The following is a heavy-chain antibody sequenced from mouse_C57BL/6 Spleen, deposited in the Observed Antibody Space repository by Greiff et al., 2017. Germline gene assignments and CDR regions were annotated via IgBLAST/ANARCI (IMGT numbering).Heavy chain of an antibody. V-gene: IGHV1-15*01. CDR3: TRYYYGSPFAY. Sequence: SGAELVRPGASVTLSCKASGYTFTDYEMHWVKQTPVHGLEWIGAIDPETGGTAFNQKFKGKAILTAAKSSSTAYMELRSLTSEDSAVYYCTRYYYGSPFAYWGQGTLVTVSA. CDR2: IDPETGGT. CDR1: GYTFTDYE. D-gene: IGHD1-1*01. J-gene: IGHJ3*01.